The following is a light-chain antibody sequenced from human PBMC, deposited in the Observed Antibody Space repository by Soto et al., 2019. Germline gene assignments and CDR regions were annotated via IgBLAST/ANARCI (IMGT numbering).Light chain of an antibody. CDR1: QGIGNY. CDR3: QKYSRAPYT. V-gene: IGKV1-27*01. CDR2: AAS. Sequence: DIQMTQSPSSLSASVGDRVTITCRASQGIGNYLAWYQQKPGKPPNLLIYAASTLQSGVPSRFSGSGSGTDFTLTISSLQPEDVATYYCQKYSRAPYTFGQGTKLEMK. J-gene: IGKJ2*01.